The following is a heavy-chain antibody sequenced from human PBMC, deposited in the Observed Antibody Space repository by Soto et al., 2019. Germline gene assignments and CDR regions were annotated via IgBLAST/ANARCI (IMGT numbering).Heavy chain of an antibody. CDR2: ISSSGSTI. D-gene: IGHD2-21*02. V-gene: IGHV3-48*03. Sequence: GGSLRLSCAASGFTFSSYEMNWVRQAPGKGLEWVSYISSSGSTIYYADSVKGRFTISRDNAKNSLYLQMNSLRAEDTAVYYCARDQVWGVVTGYYFDYCGQGTLVTVSS. J-gene: IGHJ4*02. CDR3: ARDQVWGVVTGYYFDY. CDR1: GFTFSSYE.